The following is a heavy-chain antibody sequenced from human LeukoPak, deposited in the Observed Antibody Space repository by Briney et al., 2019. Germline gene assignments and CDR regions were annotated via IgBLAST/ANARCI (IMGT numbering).Heavy chain of an antibody. CDR3: ARVNDYIGTYYFDF. CDR2: INPSGGST. J-gene: IGHJ4*02. D-gene: IGHD4-11*01. V-gene: IGHV1-46*01. Sequence: ASVKVSCKASGYTFTSYYMHWVRQAPGQGLEWMGIINPSGGSTSYAQKFQGRLTIASDTSASTAYMELSSLRSEDTAIYFCARVNDYIGTYYFDFWGQGTLVTVSS. CDR1: GYTFTSYY.